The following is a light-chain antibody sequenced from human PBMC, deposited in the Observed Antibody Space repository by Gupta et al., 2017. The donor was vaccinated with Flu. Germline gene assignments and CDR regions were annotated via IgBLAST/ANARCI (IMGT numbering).Light chain of an antibody. Sequence: PGERATLSCRASQSVTRYLAWYQQIPGQAPRLLIFDASNRATGIPARFSGSGSGTEFTLTISSPEPEDFAVYYCQQRSTWPTFGQGTRLEIK. CDR2: DAS. V-gene: IGKV3-11*01. CDR3: QQRSTWPT. CDR1: QSVTRY. J-gene: IGKJ5*01.